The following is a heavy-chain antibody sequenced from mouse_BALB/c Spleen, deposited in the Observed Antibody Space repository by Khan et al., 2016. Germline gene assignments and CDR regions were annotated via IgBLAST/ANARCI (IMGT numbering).Heavy chain of an antibody. CDR2: IDPENGDT. CDR3: NAIYDGSDVYFDY. D-gene: IGHD1-1*01. Sequence: GRLQQSGAELVRSGASVKLSCTASVFNIKDYYMHWVKQRPEQGLEWIGWIDPENGDTDYAPKFQGKATMTADTSSNAAYLQFSSLTSEDSAVYYCNAIYDGSDVYFDYWGQGTTITVS. V-gene: IGHV14-4*02. J-gene: IGHJ2*01. CDR1: VFNIKDYY.